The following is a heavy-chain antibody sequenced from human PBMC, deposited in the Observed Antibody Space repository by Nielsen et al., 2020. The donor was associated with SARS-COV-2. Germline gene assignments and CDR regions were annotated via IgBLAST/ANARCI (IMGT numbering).Heavy chain of an antibody. CDR3: ARGESDSSGLGLYFHMDV. D-gene: IGHD6-19*01. CDR1: GYTFISYG. V-gene: IGHV1-46*01. CDR2: INPRGGST. Sequence: ASVKVSCKASGYTFISYGISWVRQAPGQGLEWMGMINPRGGSTSYTQRFQGRVTMTRDTSTSTVNMELNSLTSEDTAVYYCARGESDSSGLGLYFHMDVWGKGTTVTVSS. J-gene: IGHJ6*03.